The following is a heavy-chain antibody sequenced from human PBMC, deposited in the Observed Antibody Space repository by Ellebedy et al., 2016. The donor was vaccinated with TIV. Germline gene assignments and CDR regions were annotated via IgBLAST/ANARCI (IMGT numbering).Heavy chain of an antibody. V-gene: IGHV4-39*07. CDR2: IYDSGRT. CDR3: ARDLGSGRYPGH. J-gene: IGHJ4*02. D-gene: IGHD3-10*01. CDR1: GGSISGTYTSYY. Sequence: SETLSLTXNVSGGSISGTYTSYYWGWIRQPPGKGLEWIGSIYDSGRTHYNPSLKSRVTMSIDESKNGFSLKLSSVTAADTAVYFCARDLGSGRYPGHWGQGTLVTVSS.